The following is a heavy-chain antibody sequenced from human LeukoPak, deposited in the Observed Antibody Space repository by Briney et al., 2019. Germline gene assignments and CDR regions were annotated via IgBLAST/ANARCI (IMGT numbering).Heavy chain of an antibody. V-gene: IGHV3-21*01. CDR2: ISSSSSYI. CDR3: ARGPPYSSGC. CDR1: GFTFGSYS. J-gene: IGHJ4*02. D-gene: IGHD6-19*01. Sequence: GGSLRLSCAASGFTFGSYSMNWVHQAPGKGLEWVSSISSSSSYIYYADSVKGRFTISRDNAKNSLYLQMNSLRDEDTAVYYCARGPPYSSGCWGQGTLVIVSS.